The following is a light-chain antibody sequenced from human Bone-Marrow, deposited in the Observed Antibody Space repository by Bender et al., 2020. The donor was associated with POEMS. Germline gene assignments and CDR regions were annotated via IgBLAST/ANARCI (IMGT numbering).Light chain of an antibody. J-gene: IGLJ2*01. CDR3: QAWDSSSVI. CDR1: SSNTGSGYD. CDR2: GYN. V-gene: IGLV1-40*01. Sequence: QSVLTQPPSVSGAPGQRVTISCTGSSSNTGSGYDIKWYQHLPGTAPKLLIYGYNNRPSGVPDRFSGSNSGNTATLTITGTQAMDEADYYCQAWDSSSVIFGGETKLTVL.